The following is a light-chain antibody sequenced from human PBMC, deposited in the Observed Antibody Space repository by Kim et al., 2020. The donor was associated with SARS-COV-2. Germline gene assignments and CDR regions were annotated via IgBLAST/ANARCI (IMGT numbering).Light chain of an antibody. Sequence: SSELTQDPAVSVALGQTVRITCQGDSLRSYYASWYQQKPGQAPVLVIYGKNNRPSGIPDRFSGSSSGNIASLTITGAQAEDEADYYCKSRDSSGNVVFGGGTQLTVL. CDR1: SLRSYY. CDR2: GKN. V-gene: IGLV3-19*01. J-gene: IGLJ2*01. CDR3: KSRDSSGNVV.